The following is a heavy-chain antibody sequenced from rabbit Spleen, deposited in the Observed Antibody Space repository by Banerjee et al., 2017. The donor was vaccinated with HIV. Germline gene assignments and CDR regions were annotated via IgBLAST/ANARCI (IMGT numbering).Heavy chain of an antibody. CDR1: GFSFSNKAV. CDR3: ARARAYFSTSGYYGDYFNL. D-gene: IGHD1-1*01. CDR2: INAVTGKA. J-gene: IGHJ4*01. Sequence: QEQLVESGGGLVKPEGSLKLSCTASGFSFSNKAVMCWVRQAPGKGLEWIACINAVTGKAVYASWAKGRFTFSKTSSTTVTLQVTSLTAADTATYFCARARAYFSTSGYYGDYFNLWGPGTLVTVS. V-gene: IGHV1S45*01.